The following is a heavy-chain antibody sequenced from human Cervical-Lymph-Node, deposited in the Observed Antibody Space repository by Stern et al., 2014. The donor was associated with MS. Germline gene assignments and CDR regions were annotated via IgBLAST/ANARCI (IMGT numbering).Heavy chain of an antibody. CDR3: AREDGIVAPSFDY. J-gene: IGHJ4*02. D-gene: IGHD3-22*01. CDR1: GFTFSSYS. CDR2: ISSSSSYI. Sequence: EVPLVESGGGLVKPGGSLRLSCAASGFTFSSYSMNWVRQAPGKGLEWVSSISSSSSYIYYADSVKGRFTISRDNAKNSLYLQMNSLRAEDTAVYYCAREDGIVAPSFDYWGQGTLVTVSS. V-gene: IGHV3-21*01.